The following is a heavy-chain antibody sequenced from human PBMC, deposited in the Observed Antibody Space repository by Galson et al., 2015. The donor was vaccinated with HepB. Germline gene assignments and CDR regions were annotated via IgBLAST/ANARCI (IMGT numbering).Heavy chain of an antibody. Sequence: SLRLSCAASGFTFSNYAMHWVRQSPGKGLEWVAVTSYDVSNKYYADSVKGRFTISRDNSKNTLYLQMNSLRSDDTAVYYCARGRGLRFLEWLVGVYWGQGTLVTVSS. V-gene: IGHV3-30-3*01. CDR3: ARGRGLRFLEWLVGVY. J-gene: IGHJ4*02. CDR2: TSYDVSNK. D-gene: IGHD3-3*01. CDR1: GFTFSNYA.